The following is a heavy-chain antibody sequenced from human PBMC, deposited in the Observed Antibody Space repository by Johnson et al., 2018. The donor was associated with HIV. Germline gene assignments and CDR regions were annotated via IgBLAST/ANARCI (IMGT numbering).Heavy chain of an antibody. J-gene: IGHJ3*02. V-gene: IGHV3-23*04. D-gene: IGHD1-14*01. CDR3: PVDTEAFDI. CDR1: GFTFSTYG. CDR2: LSGSGDST. Sequence: VQLVESGGGLVQPGGSLRMSCVASGFTFSTYGMTWVRQAPGKGLEWVSALSGSGDSTYFADSLKGRFTISRDNSRNTLYLQMNSLRAEDTAVYYCPVDTEAFDIWGQGTMVTVSS.